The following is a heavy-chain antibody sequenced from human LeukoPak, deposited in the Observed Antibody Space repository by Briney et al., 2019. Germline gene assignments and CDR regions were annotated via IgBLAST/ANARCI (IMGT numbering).Heavy chain of an antibody. V-gene: IGHV4-59*01. J-gene: IGHJ4*02. D-gene: IGHD3-9*01. CDR1: GGSFSGYY. CDR3: ARGFVDYDILTGYYQFDY. CDR2: IYYSGST. Sequence: SETLSLTCAVYGGSFSGYYWSWIRQPPGKGLEWIGYIYYSGSTNYNPSLKSRVTISVDTSKNQFSLKLSSVTAADTAVYYCARGFVDYDILTGYYQFDYWGQGTLVTVSS.